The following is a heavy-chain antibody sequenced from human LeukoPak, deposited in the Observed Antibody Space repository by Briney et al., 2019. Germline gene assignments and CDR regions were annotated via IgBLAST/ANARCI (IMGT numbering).Heavy chain of an antibody. Sequence: PSETLSLTCTVSGGSISSGGYYWSWIRQPPGKGLEWIGYIYHSGSTYYNPSLKSRVTISVDRSKNQFSLKLSSVTAADTAVYYCARDSSSLGPWGQGTLVTVSS. J-gene: IGHJ4*02. CDR3: ARDSSSLGP. D-gene: IGHD6-13*01. V-gene: IGHV4-30-2*01. CDR1: GGSISSGGYY. CDR2: IYHSGST.